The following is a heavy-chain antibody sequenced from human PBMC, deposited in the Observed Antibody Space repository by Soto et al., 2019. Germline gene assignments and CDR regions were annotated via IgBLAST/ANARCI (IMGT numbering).Heavy chain of an antibody. CDR3: ARYKDRLQLGGNYYYAIDV. CDR1: GGTFGNSA. CDR2: IIPIFPTP. J-gene: IGHJ6*02. Sequence: QVQLVQSGAEVKKPGSSVTVSCKASGGTFGNSAISWVRQAPGQGLEWMGGIIPIFPTPAYAQKFQGRVTITTDESTSTAYMELSSLRSEDTAVYYCARYKDRLQLGGNYYYAIDVWGQGTTVTVSS. V-gene: IGHV1-69*01. D-gene: IGHD5-12*01.